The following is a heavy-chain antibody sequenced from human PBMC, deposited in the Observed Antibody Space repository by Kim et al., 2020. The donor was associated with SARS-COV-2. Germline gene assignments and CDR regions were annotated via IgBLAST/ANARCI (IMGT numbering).Heavy chain of an antibody. CDR1: GFTFSNYE. D-gene: IGHD5-12*01. Sequence: GGSLRLSCAASGFTFSNYEMNWVRQAPGKGLEWVSHISTSGRTIFYADSVKGRFTISRDNAKNSLYLQMNSLRAGDTAVYYCARDPRIVSTLDYFDYWGQATLVTVSS. J-gene: IGHJ4*02. V-gene: IGHV3-48*03. CDR3: ARDPRIVSTLDYFDY. CDR2: ISTSGRTI.